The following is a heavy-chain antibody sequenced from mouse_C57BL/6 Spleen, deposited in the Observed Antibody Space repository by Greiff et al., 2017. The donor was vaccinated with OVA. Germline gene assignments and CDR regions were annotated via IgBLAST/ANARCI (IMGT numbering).Heavy chain of an antibody. J-gene: IGHJ3*01. CDR1: GFTFSDYG. Sequence: EVQGVDSGGGLVKPGGSLKLSCAASGFTFSDYGMHWVRQAPEKGLEWVAYISSGSSTIYYADTVKGRFTISRDNAKNTLFLQMTSLRSEDTAMYYCAREGGYDWFAYWGQGTLVTVSA. V-gene: IGHV5-17*01. CDR2: ISSGSSTI. CDR3: AREGGYDWFAY. D-gene: IGHD2-2*01.